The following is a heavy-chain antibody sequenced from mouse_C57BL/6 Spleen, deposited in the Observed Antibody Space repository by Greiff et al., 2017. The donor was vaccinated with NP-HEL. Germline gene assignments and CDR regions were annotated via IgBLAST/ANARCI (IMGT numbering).Heavy chain of an antibody. V-gene: IGHV14-2*01. CDR2: IDPEDGET. D-gene: IGHD1-1*01. Sequence: EVQLQQSGAELVKPGASVKLSCTASGFNIKDYYMHWVKQRTEQGLEWIGRIDPEDGETKYAPKFQGKATITADTSSNTAYLQLSSLTAEDTAVYYWARSPYITTVVATGFDYWGQGTTLTVSS. CDR1: GFNIKDYY. CDR3: ARSPYITTVVATGFDY. J-gene: IGHJ2*01.